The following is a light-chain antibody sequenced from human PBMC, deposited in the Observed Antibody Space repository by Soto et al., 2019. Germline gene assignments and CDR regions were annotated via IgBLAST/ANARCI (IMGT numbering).Light chain of an antibody. J-gene: IGKJ1*01. CDR1: QSIGGNF. CDR2: GAS. Sequence: EIVLTQSPGTLSLSPGEGATLSCRASQSIGGNFLAWYQQKRGQAPRLLIHGASNRAAGIPDRFSGSGSGTDFTLTITRLEPEDFAVYYCQLYGGSPRMFGLGTKVE. CDR3: QLYGGSPRM. V-gene: IGKV3-20*01.